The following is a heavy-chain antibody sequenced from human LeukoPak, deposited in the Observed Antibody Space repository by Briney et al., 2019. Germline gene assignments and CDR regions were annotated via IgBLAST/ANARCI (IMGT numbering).Heavy chain of an antibody. CDR1: GFTSSSYW. CDR3: ARGRISFV. D-gene: IGHD2-15*01. V-gene: IGHV3-7*01. CDR2: IKEDGSEK. Sequence: PGGSLRLSCAASGFTSSSYWMSWVRQAPGKGLECVANIKEDGSEKYYVDSVKGRFTISRDNAKNSLYLQTNSLRVEDTAVYYCARGRISFVWGQGTLVTVSS. J-gene: IGHJ4*02.